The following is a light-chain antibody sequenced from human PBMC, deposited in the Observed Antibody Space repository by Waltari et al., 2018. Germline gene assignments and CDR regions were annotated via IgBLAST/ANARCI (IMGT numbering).Light chain of an antibody. Sequence: ETVLTQSPGTLSLSPGDRATISFRASQTVRGDFLAWYQQRRGQPPRLLIYSASKRAPGIPERFSGSGSGTDVTLTISGLEPEDFAVYYCQHYGTSLMYAFGQGTKLEIK. J-gene: IGKJ2*01. CDR2: SAS. CDR3: QHYGTSLMYA. CDR1: QTVRGDF. V-gene: IGKV3-20*01.